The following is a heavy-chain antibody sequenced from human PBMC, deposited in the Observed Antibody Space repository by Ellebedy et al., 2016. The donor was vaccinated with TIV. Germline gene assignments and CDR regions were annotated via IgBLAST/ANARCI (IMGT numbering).Heavy chain of an antibody. J-gene: IGHJ6*02. Sequence: SETLSLTCTVSGGSISSYYWSWIRQPPGKGLEWNGYIYYSGSTNYNPSLKSRVTISVDTSKNQFSLKPRSVTAADTAVYYCARHPFRLRYCSGGSCWGYYYYGMDVWGQGTTVTVSS. CDR3: ARHPFRLRYCSGGSCWGYYYYGMDV. D-gene: IGHD2-15*01. V-gene: IGHV4-59*08. CDR2: IYYSGST. CDR1: GGSISSYY.